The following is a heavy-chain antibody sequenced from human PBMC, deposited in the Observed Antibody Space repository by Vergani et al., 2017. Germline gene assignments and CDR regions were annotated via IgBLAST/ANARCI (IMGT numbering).Heavy chain of an antibody. J-gene: IGHJ2*01. D-gene: IGHD4-23*01. Sequence: QITLKESGPTLVKPTQTLTLTCTFSGFSLNTRGVSVAWIRQPPGKALEWLAHIFSNDEKSYSTSLKSRLTISKDTSKSQVVLTMTNMDPVDTATYYCARPGEGGNPRGWYFDLWGRGTLVTVSS. CDR3: ARPGEGGNPRGWYFDL. CDR1: GFSLNTRGVS. CDR2: IFSNDEK. V-gene: IGHV2-26*01.